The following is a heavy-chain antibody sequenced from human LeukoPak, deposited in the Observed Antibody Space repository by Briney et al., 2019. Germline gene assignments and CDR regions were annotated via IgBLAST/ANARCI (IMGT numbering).Heavy chain of an antibody. CDR2: INTNGITT. D-gene: IGHD1-26*01. CDR1: GFTFSSYW. Sequence: GGSLRLSCAASGFTFSSYWMHWVRQAPGKGLLWVSRINTNGITTTYADSVKGRFTISRDNAKNTLYLQMHSLRAEDTAVYYCARYSGSYSFDYWGQGTLVTVSS. V-gene: IGHV3-74*01. J-gene: IGHJ4*02. CDR3: ARYSGSYSFDY.